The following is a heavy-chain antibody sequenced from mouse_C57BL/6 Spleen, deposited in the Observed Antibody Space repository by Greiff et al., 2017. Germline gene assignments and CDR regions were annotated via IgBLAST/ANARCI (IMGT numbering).Heavy chain of an antibody. CDR3: ARYPLYYGNWYFDV. V-gene: IGHV1-69*01. Sequence: QVQLKQPGAELVMPGASVKLSCKASGYTFTSYWMHWVKQRPGQGLEWIGEIDPSDSYTNYNQKFKGKSTLTVDKSSSTAYMQLSSLTSEDSAVYYCARYPLYYGNWYFDVWGTGTTVTVSS. J-gene: IGHJ1*03. CDR1: GYTFTSYW. CDR2: IDPSDSYT. D-gene: IGHD1-1*01.